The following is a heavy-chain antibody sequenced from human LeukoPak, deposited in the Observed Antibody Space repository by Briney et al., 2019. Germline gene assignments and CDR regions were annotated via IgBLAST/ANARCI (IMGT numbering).Heavy chain of an antibody. Sequence: SETLSLTCTVSGGSISSSSYYWGWIRQPPGKGLEWIGSIYYSGSTYYNPPLKSRVTISVDTSKNQFSLKLSSVTAADTAVYYCAREDAGSIAARSVYYYYYMDVWGKGTTVTVSS. CDR2: IYYSGST. J-gene: IGHJ6*03. V-gene: IGHV4-39*07. CDR1: GGSISSSSYY. CDR3: AREDAGSIAARSVYYYYYMDV. D-gene: IGHD6-6*01.